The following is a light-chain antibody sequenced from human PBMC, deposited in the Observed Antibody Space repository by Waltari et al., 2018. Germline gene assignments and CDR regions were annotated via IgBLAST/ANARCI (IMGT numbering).Light chain of an antibody. CDR1: QSVRGS. CDR2: GAS. CDR3: QHYVRLPAT. Sequence: EIVLTQSPGTLSLSPGERATLSCRASQSVRGSLAWYQQKAGQAPRLLIYGASSRATGIPDRFSGSGSGTDFSLTISRLEPEDFAVYYRQHYVRLPATFGQGTKVEIK. J-gene: IGKJ1*01. V-gene: IGKV3-20*01.